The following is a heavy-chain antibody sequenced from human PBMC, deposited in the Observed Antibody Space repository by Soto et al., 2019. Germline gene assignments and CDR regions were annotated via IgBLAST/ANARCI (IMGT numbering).Heavy chain of an antibody. D-gene: IGHD3-10*01. CDR1: GFTFSSYA. CDR2: ISGSGGST. Sequence: GGSLRLSCAASGFTFSSYAMSWVRQAPGKGLEWVSAISGSGGSTYYADSVKGRFTISRDNSKNTLYLQMNSLRAEDTAVYYCAKDARITMVRGDYYYMDVWGKGTTVTVSS. J-gene: IGHJ6*03. V-gene: IGHV3-23*01. CDR3: AKDARITMVRGDYYYMDV.